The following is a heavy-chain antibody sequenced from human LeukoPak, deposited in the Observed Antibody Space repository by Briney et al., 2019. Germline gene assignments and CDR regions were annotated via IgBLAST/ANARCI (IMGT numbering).Heavy chain of an antibody. J-gene: IGHJ5*02. D-gene: IGHD7-27*01. CDR2: ITDNGNSR. CDR1: GFTFSDYY. Sequence: PGGSLRLSCAASGFTFSDYYMSWIRQTPGEGLEWRAFITDNGNSRKYADSVTGRFTISRDNAKNSVFLQMNSLRAEDSGVYYCARDVRGRTPLKLGMKWFDPWGQGTRVTVSS. CDR3: ARDVRGRTPLKLGMKWFDP. V-gene: IGHV3-11*01.